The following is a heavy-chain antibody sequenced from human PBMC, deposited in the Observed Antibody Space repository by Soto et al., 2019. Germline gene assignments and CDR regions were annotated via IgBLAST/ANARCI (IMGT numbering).Heavy chain of an antibody. CDR2: ISSSSSYI. Sequence: EVQLVESGGGLVKPGGSLRLSCAASGFTFSSYSMNWVRQAPGKGLEWVSSISSSSSYIYYADSVKGRFTISRDNAKNSLYLQMNSLRAEDTAVYYCARDTSSGWYYDRPIDYWGQGTLVTVSS. J-gene: IGHJ4*02. D-gene: IGHD6-19*01. CDR1: GFTFSSYS. CDR3: ARDTSSGWYYDRPIDY. V-gene: IGHV3-21*01.